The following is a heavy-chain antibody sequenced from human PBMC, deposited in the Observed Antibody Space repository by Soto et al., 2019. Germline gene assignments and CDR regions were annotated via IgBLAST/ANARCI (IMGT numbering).Heavy chain of an antibody. CDR2: INPNSGGT. D-gene: IGHD2-2*01. Sequence: GSSVKVSCKASGYTFTGYYMHWVRQAPGQGLEWMGWINPNSGGTNYAQKFQGWVTMTRDTSISTAYMELSRLRSDDTAVCYCARDLVVPAAIPDYYDYGMDVWGQGTTVTVSS. CDR3: ARDLVVPAAIPDYYDYGMDV. CDR1: GYTFTGYY. V-gene: IGHV1-2*04. J-gene: IGHJ6*02.